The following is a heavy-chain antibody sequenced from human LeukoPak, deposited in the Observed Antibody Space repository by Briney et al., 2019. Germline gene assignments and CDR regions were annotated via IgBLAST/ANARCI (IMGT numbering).Heavy chain of an antibody. Sequence: PGGSLRLSCAASGFTFSSYAMSWVRQAPGKGLEWVSAISGSGGCTYYADSVKGRFTISRDNSKNTLHLQMNSLRAEDTAVYYCAEPLYYYESSGYYPFDLRGQGTLVNGSS. D-gene: IGHD3-22*01. V-gene: IGHV3-23*01. J-gene: IGHJ4*02. CDR2: ISGSGGCT. CDR1: GFTFSSYA. CDR3: AEPLYYYESSGYYPFDL.